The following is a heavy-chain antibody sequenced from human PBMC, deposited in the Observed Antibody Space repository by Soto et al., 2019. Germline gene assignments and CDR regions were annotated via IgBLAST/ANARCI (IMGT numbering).Heavy chain of an antibody. D-gene: IGHD2-21*01. CDR2: IYYSGST. Sequence: SETPSLTCTVSGGSISSGDYYWSWIRQPPGKGLEWIGYIYYSGSTYYNPSLKSRVTISVDTSKNQFSLKLSSVTAADTAVYYCARVIRSVKRHIVVENYYYYGMDVWGQGTTVTVSS. V-gene: IGHV4-30-4*01. J-gene: IGHJ6*02. CDR3: ARVIRSVKRHIVVENYYYYGMDV. CDR1: GGSISSGDYY.